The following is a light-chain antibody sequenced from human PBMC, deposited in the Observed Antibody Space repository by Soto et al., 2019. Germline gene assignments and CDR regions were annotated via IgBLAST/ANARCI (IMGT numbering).Light chain of an antibody. Sequence: QSALTQPASVSGSPGQSVTISCTGTSSYGGGYNYVSWYQQHPGKAPKLMIYDVSNRPSGVSNRFAGTKSGNKAALTITGLQDEDEADDYCSSYTSSSTRVFGGGTKLTVL. CDR1: SSYGGGYNY. J-gene: IGLJ3*02. CDR2: DVS. V-gene: IGLV2-14*01. CDR3: SSYTSSSTRV.